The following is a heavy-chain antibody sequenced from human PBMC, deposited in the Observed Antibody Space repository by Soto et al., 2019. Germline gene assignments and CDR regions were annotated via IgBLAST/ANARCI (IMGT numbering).Heavy chain of an antibody. J-gene: IGHJ6*04. CDR3: GKDISPGGMDV. V-gene: IGHV3-9*01. CDR1: GSTFQDYA. CDR2: IYYNSDRI. Sequence: EVQLVESGGGLVQPGGSLRLSCAGSGSTFQDYAMHWVRQAPGKGLEWVSGIYYNSDRIDYADSVKVRVTISRDNARNSLYMQMNSLRTEDTAFYYCGKDISPGGMDVWGRGILVTVSS.